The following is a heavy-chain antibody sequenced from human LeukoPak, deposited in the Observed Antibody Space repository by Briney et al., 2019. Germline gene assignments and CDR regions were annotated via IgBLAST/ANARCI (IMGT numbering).Heavy chain of an antibody. Sequence: SETLSLTCTVSGGAISSDSYYWAWIRQPPGKGLEWIASIYYSGSTYYNPSLKSRVTISVDTSRNQFSLKLSSVTAADTAVYYCASLAVAGLSEGYWGQGTLVIVSS. D-gene: IGHD6-19*01. CDR2: IYYSGST. CDR3: ASLAVAGLSEGY. J-gene: IGHJ4*02. CDR1: GGAISSDSYY. V-gene: IGHV4-39*01.